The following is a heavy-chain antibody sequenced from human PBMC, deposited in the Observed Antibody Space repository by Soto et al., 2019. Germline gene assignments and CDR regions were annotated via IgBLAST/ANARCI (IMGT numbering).Heavy chain of an antibody. V-gene: IGHV1-69*01. CDR2: ITPMFGTP. D-gene: IGHD3-22*01. CDR3: ARDGTLYDSSAYYYLY. Sequence: QVQLVQSGAEVKKPGSSVKVSCKASGSTFSRYTITWVRQAPGQGLEWMGGITPMFGTPNYAQKFQGRVTITADESTSTAYMELSSLRSEDTAMYYCARDGTLYDSSAYYYLYWGQGTLVTVSS. J-gene: IGHJ4*02. CDR1: GSTFSRYT.